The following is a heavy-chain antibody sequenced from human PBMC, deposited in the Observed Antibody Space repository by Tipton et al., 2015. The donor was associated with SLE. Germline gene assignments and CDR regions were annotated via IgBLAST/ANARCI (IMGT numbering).Heavy chain of an antibody. CDR3: ARALILTGYGY. D-gene: IGHD3-9*01. Sequence: LRLSCTVSGGSISSGSYYWSWIRQPAGKGLEWIGHIYTSGSTNYNPSLKSRVTISVDTSKNQFSLKLSSVTAADTAVYYCARALILTGYGYWGQGTLVTVSS. J-gene: IGHJ4*02. V-gene: IGHV4-61*09. CDR2: IYTSGST. CDR1: GGSISSGSYY.